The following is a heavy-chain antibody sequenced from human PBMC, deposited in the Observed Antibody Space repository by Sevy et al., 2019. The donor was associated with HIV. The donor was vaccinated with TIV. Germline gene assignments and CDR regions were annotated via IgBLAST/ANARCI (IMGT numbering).Heavy chain of an antibody. CDR3: AKEGYYYDSRSYDWFDP. CDR2: ISKDGRNE. J-gene: IGHJ5*02. V-gene: IGHV3-30*18. Sequence: GGSLRLSCAASGFNFSPYAMHWVRQAPGKGLEWVAVISKDGRNENYADSVKGRFTISRDNSKNTMFLQMNSLRVEDTAVYYCAKEGYYYDSRSYDWFDPWGQGTLVTVSS. D-gene: IGHD3-22*01. CDR1: GFNFSPYA.